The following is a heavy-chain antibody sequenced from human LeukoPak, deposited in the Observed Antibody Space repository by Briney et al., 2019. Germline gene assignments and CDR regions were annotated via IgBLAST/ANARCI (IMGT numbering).Heavy chain of an antibody. V-gene: IGHV3-30*02. J-gene: IGHJ4*02. D-gene: IGHD3-9*01. CDR3: AKDRLRYFDWLDHFDY. CDR2: IRYDGSNK. Sequence: GGSLRLSCAASGFTFSSYGMHWVRQAPGKGLEWVAFIRYDGSNKYYADSVKGRFTISRDNSKNTLYLQMNSLRAEDTAVYYCAKDRLRYFDWLDHFDYWGQGTLVTVSS. CDR1: GFTFSSYG.